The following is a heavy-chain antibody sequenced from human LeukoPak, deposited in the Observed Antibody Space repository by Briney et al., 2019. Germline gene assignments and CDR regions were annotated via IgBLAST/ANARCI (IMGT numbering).Heavy chain of an antibody. J-gene: IGHJ4*02. Sequence: PGGSLRLSCAASGFTFSSYAMHWVRQAPGKGLEWVANIKQDGSERYYVDSVKGRFTISRDNAKNSVFLQMNSLRAEDTAVYYCARDPNLYSGTYDTYWGQGTLVTVSS. V-gene: IGHV3-7*03. CDR3: ARDPNLYSGTYDTY. CDR2: IKQDGSER. D-gene: IGHD1-26*01. CDR1: GFTFSSYA.